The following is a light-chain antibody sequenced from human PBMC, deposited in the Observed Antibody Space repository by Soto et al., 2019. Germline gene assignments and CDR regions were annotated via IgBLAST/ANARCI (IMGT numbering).Light chain of an antibody. V-gene: IGLV2-14*02. CDR2: DVS. CDR1: SSDVGSYNL. Sequence: QSVLTQPASVSGSPGQSITISCTGTSSDVGSYNLVSWYQQHPGKAPRLMIFDVSNRPSGVSNRFSGSKSGNTASLTISGLQAEDEADYYCNSFTSSATLAYVFGTGTKVTVL. CDR3: NSFTSSATLAYV. J-gene: IGLJ1*01.